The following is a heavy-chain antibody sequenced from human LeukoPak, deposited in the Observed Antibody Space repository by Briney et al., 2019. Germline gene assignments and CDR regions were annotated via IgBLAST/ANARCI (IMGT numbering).Heavy chain of an antibody. CDR2: IWYDGSNK. V-gene: IGHV3-33*01. D-gene: IGHD3-22*01. Sequence: GGSLRLSCAASGFTFSSCGMHWVRQAPGKGLEWVAVIWYDGSNKYYADSVKGRFTISRDNSKNTLYLQMNSLRAEDTAVYYCARDSVEDSRGAFDIWGQGTMVTVSS. CDR1: GFTFSSCG. CDR3: ARDSVEDSRGAFDI. J-gene: IGHJ3*02.